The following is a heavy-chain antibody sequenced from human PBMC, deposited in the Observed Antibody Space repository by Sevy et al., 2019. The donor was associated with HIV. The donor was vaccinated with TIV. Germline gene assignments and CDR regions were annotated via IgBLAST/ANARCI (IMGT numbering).Heavy chain of an antibody. CDR2: FSFGCGQI. CDR1: GFPFSKYS. CDR3: AREGCTRPHDY. Sequence: GGFLRLSCAASGFPFSKYSMSWIRQTPGKGLEWVATFSFGCGQINYADSVKGRFTISRDDSRNTFYLQMNSLRSDSMAIYYCAREGCTRPHDYWGQGTVVTVSS. V-gene: IGHV3-21*04. J-gene: IGHJ4*02. D-gene: IGHD2-8*01.